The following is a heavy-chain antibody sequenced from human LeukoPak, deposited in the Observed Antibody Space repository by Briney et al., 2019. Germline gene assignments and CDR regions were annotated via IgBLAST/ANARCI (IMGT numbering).Heavy chain of an antibody. CDR3: ARSGGYFDWLLFDY. D-gene: IGHD3-9*01. V-gene: IGHV4-61*01. CDR2: IYYSGST. Sequence: SETLSLTCTVSGGSISSSSYYWSWLRQPPGKGLEWIGYIYYSGSTNYNPSLKSRVTISVDTSKNQFSLKLSSVTAADTAVYYCARSGGYFDWLLFDYWGQGTLVTVSS. J-gene: IGHJ4*02. CDR1: GGSISSSSYY.